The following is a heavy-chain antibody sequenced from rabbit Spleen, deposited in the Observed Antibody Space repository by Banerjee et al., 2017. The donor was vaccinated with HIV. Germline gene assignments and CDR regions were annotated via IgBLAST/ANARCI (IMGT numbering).Heavy chain of an antibody. CDR1: GVSFNSGYY. Sequence: QSLEESGGDLVKPGASLTLTCTASGVSFNSGYYMCWVRQAPGKGLEWIACIYAGSSGNTYSATWAKGRFTISKTSSTTVTLQMTSLTAADTATYFCARDTSTSFSTYGMDLWGPGTLVTVS. V-gene: IGHV1S40*01. CDR2: IYAGSSGNT. CDR3: ARDTSTSFSTYGMDL. J-gene: IGHJ6*01. D-gene: IGHD1-1*01.